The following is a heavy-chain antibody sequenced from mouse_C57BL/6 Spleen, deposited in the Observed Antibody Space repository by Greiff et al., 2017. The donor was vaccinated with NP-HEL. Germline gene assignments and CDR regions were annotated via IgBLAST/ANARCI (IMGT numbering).Heavy chain of an antibody. Sequence: EVQLQQSGPVLVKPGASVKMSCKASGYTFTDYYMNWVKQSHGKSLEWIGVINPYNGGTSYNQKFKGKATLTVDKSSSTAYMELNSLTSEDSAVYYCARPYDYGSSYGYFDVWGTGTTVTVSS. J-gene: IGHJ1*03. CDR2: INPYNGGT. CDR1: GYTFTDYY. D-gene: IGHD1-1*01. CDR3: ARPYDYGSSYGYFDV. V-gene: IGHV1-19*01.